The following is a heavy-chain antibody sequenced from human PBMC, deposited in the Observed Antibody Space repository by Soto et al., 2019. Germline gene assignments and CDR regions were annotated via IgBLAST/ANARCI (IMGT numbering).Heavy chain of an antibody. CDR2: INRSGST. D-gene: IGHD3-10*01. CDR1: GGSFSGYY. V-gene: IGHV4-34*01. Sequence: PSETLSLTCAVYGGSFSGYYWSWIRQPPGKGLEWIGEINRSGSTNYNPSLKSRVTISVDTSKNQFSLKLSSVTAADTAVYYCARSKPVLLWFGESPYFDYWGQGTLVTVSS. J-gene: IGHJ4*02. CDR3: ARSKPVLLWFGESPYFDY.